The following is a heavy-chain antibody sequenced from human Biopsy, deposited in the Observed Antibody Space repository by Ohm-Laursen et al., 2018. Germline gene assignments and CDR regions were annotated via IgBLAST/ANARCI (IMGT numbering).Heavy chain of an antibody. CDR3: AREQPALSGGGSWFDS. CDR2: ITIGSSYI. D-gene: IGHD6-19*01. J-gene: IGHJ5*01. V-gene: IGHV3-21*01. CDR1: EFPFTAFS. Sequence: SLELSCTPPEFPFTAFSMAWVPRPPGRGWGWFDSITIGSSYIYYADSVKGRFTISRDNPKNSLYLQMNSLRADDSAVYFCAREQPALSGGGSWFDSWGQGTLVIVSS.